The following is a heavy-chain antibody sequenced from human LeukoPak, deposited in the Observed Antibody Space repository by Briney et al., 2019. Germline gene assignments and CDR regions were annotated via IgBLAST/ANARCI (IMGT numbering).Heavy chain of an antibody. Sequence: ASETLSLTCTVSGGSISSSSYYWGWIRQPPGKGLEWIGSIYYSGSTYYNPSLKSRVTISVDTPKNQFSLKLSSVTAADAAVYYCARLAAPYYYYYYMDVWGQGTMVTVSS. CDR3: ARLAAPYYYYYYMDV. CDR1: GGSISSSSYY. J-gene: IGHJ6*03. D-gene: IGHD6-6*01. CDR2: IYYSGST. V-gene: IGHV4-39*01.